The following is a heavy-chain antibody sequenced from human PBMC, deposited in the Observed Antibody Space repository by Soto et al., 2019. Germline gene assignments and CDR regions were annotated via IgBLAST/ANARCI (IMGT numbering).Heavy chain of an antibody. CDR2: IIPIFGTA. D-gene: IGHD3-22*01. CDR1: GGTFSIYA. CDR3: ARDIRPYYYASSGLSNLDY. J-gene: IGHJ4*02. Sequence: SVKVCCKASGGTFSIYAISWVRQAPGQGLEWMGGIIPIFGTANYAQNFQGRVTITADASTSTAYMELSSLRSEDTAVYYCARDIRPYYYASSGLSNLDYWGQGTLVTVSS. V-gene: IGHV1-69*13.